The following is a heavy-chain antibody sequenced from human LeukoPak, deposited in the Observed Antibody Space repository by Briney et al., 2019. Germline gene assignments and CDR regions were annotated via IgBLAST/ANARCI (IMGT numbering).Heavy chain of an antibody. CDR2: IYYSGST. Sequence: SETLSLTCTVSGGSISSSSYYWGWIRQPPGKGLEWIGSIYYSGSTYYNPSLKSRVTISVDTSKNQFSLKLSSVTAADTAVYYCARHYGRGSGSYYTPPDYWGQGTLVTVSS. J-gene: IGHJ4*02. D-gene: IGHD3-10*01. CDR1: GGSISSSSYY. V-gene: IGHV4-39*01. CDR3: ARHYGRGSGSYYTPPDY.